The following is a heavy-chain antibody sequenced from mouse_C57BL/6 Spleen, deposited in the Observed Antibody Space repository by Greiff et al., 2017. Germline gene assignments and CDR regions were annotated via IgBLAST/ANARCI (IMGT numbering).Heavy chain of an antibody. Sequence: EVQLVESGPGLVKPSQSLSLTCSVTGYSITSGYYWNWIRQFPGNKLEWMGYISYDGSNNYNPSLKNRISITRDTSKNQFFLKLNSVTTEDTATYYCARDEGLQFAYWGQGTLVTVSA. V-gene: IGHV3-6*01. CDR1: GYSITSGYY. D-gene: IGHD2-2*01. CDR3: ARDEGLQFAY. CDR2: ISYDGSN. J-gene: IGHJ3*01.